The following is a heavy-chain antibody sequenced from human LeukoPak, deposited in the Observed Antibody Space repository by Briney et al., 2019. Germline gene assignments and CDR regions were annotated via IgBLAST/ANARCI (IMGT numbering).Heavy chain of an antibody. CDR2: ISGSDGST. CDR1: GFTFSSYA. Sequence: GGSLRLSCAASGFTFSSYAMSWVRQAPGKGLEWVSGISGSDGSTYYADSVKGRFTISRDNSKNTLYVQMNSLRAEDTAVYYCAKARGFCSGGSCYNPFDPWGQGTLVTVSS. J-gene: IGHJ5*02. D-gene: IGHD2-15*01. CDR3: AKARGFCSGGSCYNPFDP. V-gene: IGHV3-23*01.